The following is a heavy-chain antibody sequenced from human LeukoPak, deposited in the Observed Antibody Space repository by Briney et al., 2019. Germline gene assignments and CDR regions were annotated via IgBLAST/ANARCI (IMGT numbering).Heavy chain of an antibody. V-gene: IGHV1-8*01. CDR1: GYTFTSYD. CDR3: ARGGAATVYYYYMDV. D-gene: IGHD2-15*01. Sequence: GASVTVSCKASGYTFTSYDINWVRQATGQGLEWMGWMNPNSGNTGYAQKFQGRVTMTRNTSISTAYMGLSSLRSEDTAVYYCARGGAATVYYYYMDVWGKGTTVTVSS. J-gene: IGHJ6*03. CDR2: MNPNSGNT.